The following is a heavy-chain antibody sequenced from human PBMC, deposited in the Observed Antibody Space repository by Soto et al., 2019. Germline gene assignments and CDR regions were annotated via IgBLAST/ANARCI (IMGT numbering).Heavy chain of an antibody. CDR3: ARGCSGGSCQTNLAAAEAKDYYYYGMDV. V-gene: IGHV1-2*04. Sequence: ASVKVSCKASGYTFTGYYMHWVRQAPGQGLEWMGWINPNSGGTNYAQKFQGWVTMTRDTSISTAYMELSRLRSDDTAVYYCARGCSGGSCQTNLAAAEAKDYYYYGMDVWGQGTTVTVSS. CDR1: GYTFTGYY. CDR2: INPNSGGT. D-gene: IGHD2-15*01. J-gene: IGHJ6*02.